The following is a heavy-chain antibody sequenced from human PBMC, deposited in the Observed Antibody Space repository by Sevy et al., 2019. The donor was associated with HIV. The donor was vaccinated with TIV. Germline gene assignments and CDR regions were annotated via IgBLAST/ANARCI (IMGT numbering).Heavy chain of an antibody. J-gene: IGHJ4*02. V-gene: IGHV3-23*01. CDR2: ISGSSANT. D-gene: IGHD3-22*01. CDR3: AKEAPGYKYDRSGSFDY. Sequence: GGSLRLSCAASGFTFSTYAMSWVRQAPGRGLEWVSGISGSSANTYYADSVRGRFTISRDNSENTLYLLMNSLRAEDTAVYYCAKEAPGYKYDRSGSFDYWGQGTLVTVSS. CDR1: GFTFSTYA.